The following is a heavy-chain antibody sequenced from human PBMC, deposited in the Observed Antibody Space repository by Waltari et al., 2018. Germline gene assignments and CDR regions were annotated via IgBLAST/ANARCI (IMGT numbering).Heavy chain of an antibody. V-gene: IGHV4-30-4*08. CDR3: ARLNCSSTSCYRAYYYYYMDV. CDR2: IYYSGST. D-gene: IGHD2-2*01. CDR1: GGSISSGDYY. J-gene: IGHJ6*03. Sequence: QVQLQESGPGLVKPSQTLSLTCTVSGGSISSGDYYWSWIRQPPGKGLEWIGYIYYSGSTYSNPSLKSRVTISVDTSKNQFSLKLSSVTAADTAVYYCARLNCSSTSCYRAYYYYYMDVWGKGTTVTISS.